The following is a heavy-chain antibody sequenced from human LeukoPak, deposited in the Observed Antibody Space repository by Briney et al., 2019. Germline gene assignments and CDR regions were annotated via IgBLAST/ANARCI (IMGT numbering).Heavy chain of an antibody. V-gene: IGHV3-NL1*01. CDR3: AISYDILTGYPDY. D-gene: IGHD3-9*01. Sequence: GGSLRLSCAASGFTFSSYGMHWVRQAPGKGLEWVSGISGSGGSTYYADSVKGRFTISRDNSKNTLYLQMNSLRAEDTAVYYCAISYDILTGYPDYWGQGTLVTVSS. J-gene: IGHJ4*02. CDR2: ISGSGGST. CDR1: GFTFSSYG.